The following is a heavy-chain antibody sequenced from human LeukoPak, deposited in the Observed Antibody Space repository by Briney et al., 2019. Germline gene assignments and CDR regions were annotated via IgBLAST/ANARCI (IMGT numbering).Heavy chain of an antibody. CDR1: GYSFTSYW. CDR3: ARFFGQTVVPYYYYYSGMDV. J-gene: IGHJ6*02. Sequence: GESLNISCKCSGYSFTSYWLGGVRPMPRKGLEWMGIIYPGDSDTRYSPSFQGQDTISAHNSIRTAYLKWSSLKASDTAMYYCARFFGQTVVPYYYYYSGMDVWGQGTTVTVSS. D-gene: IGHD4-23*01. V-gene: IGHV5-51*01. CDR2: IYPGDSDT.